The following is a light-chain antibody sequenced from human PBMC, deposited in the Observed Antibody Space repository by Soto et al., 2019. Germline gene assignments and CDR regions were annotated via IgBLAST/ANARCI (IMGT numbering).Light chain of an antibody. J-gene: IGLJ1*01. CDR1: ISDFVVYNY. CDR2: GVS. V-gene: IGLV2-14*01. Sequence: QGSRTQPACVSGSPGQSITISCTGTISDFVVYNYVSWYQQHPGKAPKLMIYGVSNRPSGVSNRFSGSKSGNTASLTISGLQAEDEADYYCSSHTISSALQVFGTGTKVTVL. CDR3: SSHTISSALQV.